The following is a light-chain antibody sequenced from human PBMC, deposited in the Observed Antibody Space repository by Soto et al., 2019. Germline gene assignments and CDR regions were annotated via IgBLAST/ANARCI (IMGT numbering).Light chain of an antibody. J-gene: IGKJ1*01. CDR3: QQSYSTPT. Sequence: DIQMTQSPSSLSASVGDRVTITCRARQSISSYLNWYQQKPGKAPKLLIYAASSLQSGVPSRFSGSGSGTYFTLTISSLQPEDFATYYCQQSYSTPTFGQGTKVEIK. CDR2: AAS. CDR1: QSISSY. V-gene: IGKV1-39*01.